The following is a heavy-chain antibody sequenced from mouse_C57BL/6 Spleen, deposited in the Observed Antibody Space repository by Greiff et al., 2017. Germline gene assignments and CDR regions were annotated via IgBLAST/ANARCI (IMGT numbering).Heavy chain of an antibody. D-gene: IGHD1-1*01. J-gene: IGHJ2*01. V-gene: IGHV1-59*01. CDR2: IDPSDSYT. CDR1: GYTFTSYW. CDR3: ARRIYYCSSYCAY. Sequence: VQLQQPGAELVRPGTSVKLSCKASGYTFTSYWMHWVKQRPGQGLEWIGVIDPSDSYTNYNQKFKGKATLTVDTSSSTAYMQLSSLTSADSAVYYCARRIYYCSSYCAYWGQGTTLTVSS.